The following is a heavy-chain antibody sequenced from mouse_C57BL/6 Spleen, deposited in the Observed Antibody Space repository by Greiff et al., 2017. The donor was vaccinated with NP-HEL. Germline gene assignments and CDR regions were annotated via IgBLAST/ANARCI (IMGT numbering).Heavy chain of an antibody. CDR3: ARLDDGYYPYAMDY. J-gene: IGHJ4*01. Sequence: VQLQQSGAELVKPGASVKLSCTASGFNITDYYMHWVKQRTEQGLEWIGRIDPEDGETKYAPKFQGKATITADTSSNTAYLQLSSLTSEDTAVYYCARLDDGYYPYAMDYWGQGTSVTVSS. CDR1: GFNITDYY. V-gene: IGHV14-2*01. D-gene: IGHD2-3*01. CDR2: IDPEDGET.